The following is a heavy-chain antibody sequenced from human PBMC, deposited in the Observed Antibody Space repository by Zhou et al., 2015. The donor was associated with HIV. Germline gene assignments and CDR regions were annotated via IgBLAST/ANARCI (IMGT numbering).Heavy chain of an antibody. CDR2: IIPIFGTA. CDR3: ARLSHYYDSSGYYNAFDI. J-gene: IGHJ3*02. Sequence: QVQLVQSGAEVKKPGSSVKVSCKASGGTFSSYAISWVRQAPGQGLEWMGGIIPIFGTANYAQKFQGRVTITADESTSTAYMELSSLRSEDTAVYYCARLSHYYDSSGYYNAFDIWGQGTMVTVSS. CDR1: GGTFSSYA. D-gene: IGHD3-22*01. V-gene: IGHV1-69*01.